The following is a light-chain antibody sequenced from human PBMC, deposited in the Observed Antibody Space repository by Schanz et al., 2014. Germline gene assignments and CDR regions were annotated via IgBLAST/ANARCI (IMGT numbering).Light chain of an antibody. V-gene: IGKV3-20*01. CDR1: QHVTRSF. J-gene: IGKJ5*01. Sequence: ENVLTQSPGTLSLSPGETATLSCRASQHVTRSFLAWYQQKPGQTPRLLIYAASTRATGVPARFSGGGSGTDFTLTISRLEPEDFAVYYCHQYVISPGSFGQGTRLEIK. CDR3: HQYVISPGS. CDR2: AAS.